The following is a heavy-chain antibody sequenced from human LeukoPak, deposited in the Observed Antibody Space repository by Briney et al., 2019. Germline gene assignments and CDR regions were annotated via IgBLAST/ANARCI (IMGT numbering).Heavy chain of an antibody. J-gene: IGHJ4*02. D-gene: IGHD2-2*01. CDR3: ARARCSRTSCNTESDY. CDR1: GFTFSSYW. CDR2: INSDGSST. Sequence: GGSLRLSCAASGFTFSSYWMHWVRQAPGKGLVWVSRINSDGSSTAYADSVKGRFTISRDNTKNTLYLHMNNLRAEDTAVYYCARARCSRTSCNTESDYWGQGTLVTVSS. V-gene: IGHV3-74*01.